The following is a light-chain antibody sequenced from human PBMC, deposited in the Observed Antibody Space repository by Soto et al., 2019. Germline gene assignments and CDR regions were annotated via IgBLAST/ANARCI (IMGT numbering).Light chain of an antibody. Sequence: DIQMTQSPSALSASVGDRVTITCRASQNIHSWLAWYQQKPGKVPKLLIYDASSVKSGVPSRFSGSRSGTEFTLTINSLQPEDFATYYCQQYNSYPWTFGQGTKVDI. CDR3: QQYNSYPWT. J-gene: IGKJ1*01. CDR1: QNIHSW. V-gene: IGKV1-5*01. CDR2: DAS.